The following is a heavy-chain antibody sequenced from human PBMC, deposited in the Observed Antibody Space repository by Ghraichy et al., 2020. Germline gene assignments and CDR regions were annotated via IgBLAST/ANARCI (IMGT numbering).Heavy chain of an antibody. CDR2: IDPSDSYT. D-gene: IGHD5-18*01. CDR3: ARHGDTAMVTGWFDP. Sequence: GESLNISCKGSGYSFTSYWISWVRQMPGKGLEWMGRIDPSDSYTNYSPSFQGHVTISADKSISTAYLQWSSLKASDTAMYYCARHGDTAMVTGWFDPWGQRTLVTVSS. V-gene: IGHV5-10-1*01. CDR1: GYSFTSYW. J-gene: IGHJ5*02.